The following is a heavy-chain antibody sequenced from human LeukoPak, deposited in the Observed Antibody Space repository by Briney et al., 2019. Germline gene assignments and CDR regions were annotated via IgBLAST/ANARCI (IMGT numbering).Heavy chain of an antibody. CDR2: IIPILGIA. CDR3: AVTYYYDSSQISGDY. CDR1: GGTFSSYA. J-gene: IGHJ4*02. D-gene: IGHD3-22*01. Sequence: GASVKVSCKASGGTFSSYAISWVRQAPGQGLEWMGRIIPILGIANYAQKFQGRVTITADKSTSTAYMELSSLRSEDTAVYYCAVTYYYDSSQISGDYWGQGTLVTVSS. V-gene: IGHV1-69*04.